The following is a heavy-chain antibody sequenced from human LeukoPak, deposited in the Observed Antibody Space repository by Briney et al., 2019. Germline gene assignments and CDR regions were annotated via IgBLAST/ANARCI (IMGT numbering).Heavy chain of an antibody. CDR3: ARVLDSSGYYMGFDY. Sequence: SETLSLTCAVYGGSFSGYYWSWIRQSPGKGLEWIGEVDHSGRTNYNPSLKSRLTMSVDTSKNQFSLKLTPVTAADTAVYYCARVLDSSGYYMGFDYWGQGTLVTVSS. V-gene: IGHV4-34*01. CDR1: GGSFSGYY. CDR2: VDHSGRT. D-gene: IGHD3-22*01. J-gene: IGHJ4*02.